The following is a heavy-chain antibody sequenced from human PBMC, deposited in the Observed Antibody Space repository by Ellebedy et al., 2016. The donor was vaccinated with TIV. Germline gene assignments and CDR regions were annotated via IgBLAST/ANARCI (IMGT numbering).Heavy chain of an antibody. V-gene: IGHV1-2*04. CDR2: INPNSGGT. J-gene: IGHJ3*02. CDR1: GYTFTGYY. Sequence: ASVKVSCXASGYTFTGYYMHWVRQAPGQGLEWMGWINPNSGGTNYAQKFQGWVTMTRDTSISTAYMELSRLRSDDTAVYYCARVRTVTMVRGVIVDAFDIWGQGTMVTVSS. CDR3: ARVRTVTMVRGVIVDAFDI. D-gene: IGHD3-10*01.